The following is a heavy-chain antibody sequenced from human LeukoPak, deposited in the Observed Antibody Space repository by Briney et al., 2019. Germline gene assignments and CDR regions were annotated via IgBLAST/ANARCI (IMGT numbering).Heavy chain of an antibody. CDR3: ARQGYTASYYFLDS. V-gene: IGHV4-4*07. Sequence: SETLSLTCDVSGDFFRSYWWGWVRQPAGKGLEWIGRICATGSTNFNPSLKSRLTMSIDTSTNQFSLKLTSVTAADTAVYFCARQGYTASYYFLDSWSQGTLVTVCS. CDR2: ICATGST. J-gene: IGHJ4*02. D-gene: IGHD1-26*01. CDR1: GDFFRSYW.